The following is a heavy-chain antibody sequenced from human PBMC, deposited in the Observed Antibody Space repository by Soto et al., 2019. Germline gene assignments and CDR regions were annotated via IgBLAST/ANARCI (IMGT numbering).Heavy chain of an antibody. V-gene: IGHV3-33*01. CDR3: ASSPTVTPWDWYFDL. J-gene: IGHJ2*01. Sequence: QVQLVESGGGVVQPGRSLRLSCAASGFTFSSYGMHWVRQAPGKGLEWVAVIWYDGSNKYYADSVKGRFTISRDNSKNTLYLQMNSLTAEDTAVYSCASSPTVTPWDWYFDLWGRGTLVTVSS. D-gene: IGHD4-17*01. CDR2: IWYDGSNK. CDR1: GFTFSSYG.